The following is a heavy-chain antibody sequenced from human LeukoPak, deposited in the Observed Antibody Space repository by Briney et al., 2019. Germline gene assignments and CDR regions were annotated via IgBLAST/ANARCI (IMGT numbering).Heavy chain of an antibody. CDR3: ARGHCSSTSCYYIHFDY. CDR1: GSAFTSYG. CDR2: FSAYNGNT. D-gene: IGHD2-2*01. V-gene: IGHV1-18*01. J-gene: IGHJ4*02. Sequence: ASVKVSCKASGSAFTSYGISWMRLPPGQGLEWEGWFSAYNGNTNNAHKLQGKVTVTTDTSTSTAYMELRILRSDDTAVYYCARGHCSSTSCYYIHFDYRGQGALVTVSS.